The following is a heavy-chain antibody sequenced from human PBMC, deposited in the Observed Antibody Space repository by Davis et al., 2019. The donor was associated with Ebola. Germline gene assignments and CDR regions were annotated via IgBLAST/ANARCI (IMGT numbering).Heavy chain of an antibody. CDR2: IYYSGST. V-gene: IGHV4-59*01. Sequence: MPSETLSLTCGVSGDSISRSYWSWIRQPPGKGLEWIGYIYYSGSTNYNPSLKSRVTISVDTSKNQFSLKLSSVTAADTAVYYCAGFGAFDIWGQGTMVTVSS. CDR1: GDSISRSY. CDR3: AGFGAFDI. D-gene: IGHD3-16*01. J-gene: IGHJ3*02.